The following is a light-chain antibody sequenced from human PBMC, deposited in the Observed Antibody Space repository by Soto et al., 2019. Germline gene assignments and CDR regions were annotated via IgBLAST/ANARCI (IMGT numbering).Light chain of an antibody. V-gene: IGLV2-14*01. Sequence: QSALTQPASVSGSPGQSITISCTGTSSDVGGYNYVSWYQQHPGKAPKLIISEVNHRPSGVSNRFSGSKSGNTASLTISGLQAEDEADYYCSSYTTTTTLGIFGTGTKVTVL. CDR2: EVN. CDR1: SSDVGGYNY. J-gene: IGLJ1*01. CDR3: SSYTTTTTLGI.